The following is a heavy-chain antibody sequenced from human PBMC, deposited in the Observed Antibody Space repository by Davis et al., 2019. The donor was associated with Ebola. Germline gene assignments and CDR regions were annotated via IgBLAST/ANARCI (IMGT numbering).Heavy chain of an antibody. CDR2: ISSSSSYI. CDR3: ARDGSDIVVVVAATDVNWFDP. CDR1: GFTFSSYS. J-gene: IGHJ5*02. D-gene: IGHD2-15*01. V-gene: IGHV3-21*01. Sequence: PGGSLRLSCAASGFTFSSYSMNWVRQAPGKGLEWVSSISSSSSYIYYADSVKGRFTISRDNAKNSLYLQMNSLRAEDTAVYYCARDGSDIVVVVAATDVNWFDPWGQGTLVTVSS.